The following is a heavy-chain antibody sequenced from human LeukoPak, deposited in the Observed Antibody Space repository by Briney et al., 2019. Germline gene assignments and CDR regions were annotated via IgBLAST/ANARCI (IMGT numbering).Heavy chain of an antibody. V-gene: IGHV4-34*01. Sequence: PSETLSLTCAVYGGSFSGYYWSWIRQPPGKGLEWIGEINHSGSTNYNPSLKSRVTISVDTSKNQFSLKLSSVTAADTAVYYCARPRLIAARAFDIWGQGTMVTVSS. J-gene: IGHJ3*02. CDR3: ARPRLIAARAFDI. CDR2: INHSGST. CDR1: GGSFSGYY. D-gene: IGHD6-13*01.